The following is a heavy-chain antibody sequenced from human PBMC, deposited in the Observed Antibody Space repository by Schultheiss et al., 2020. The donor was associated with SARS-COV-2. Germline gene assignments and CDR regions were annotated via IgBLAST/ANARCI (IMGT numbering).Heavy chain of an antibody. Sequence: SETLSLTCAVYGGSFSGYYWSWIRQPPGKGLEWIGYIYYSGSTYYNPSLKSRVTISVDTSKNQFSLKLSSVTAADTAVYYCASFGNYVVSFDYWGQGTLVTVSS. CDR3: ASFGNYVVSFDY. D-gene: IGHD4-11*01. V-gene: IGHV4-34*01. J-gene: IGHJ4*02. CDR1: GGSFSGYY. CDR2: IYYSGST.